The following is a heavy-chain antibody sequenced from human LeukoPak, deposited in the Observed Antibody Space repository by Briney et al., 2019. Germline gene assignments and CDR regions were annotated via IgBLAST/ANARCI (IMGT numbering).Heavy chain of an antibody. D-gene: IGHD4-17*01. Sequence: PSETLSLTCTVSGGSISSYYWSWIRQHPGKGLEWIGYIYYSGSTNYNPSLKSRVTISVDTSKNQFSLKLGSVTAADTAVYYCARGSPYGDYRYFDYWGQGTLVTVSS. CDR2: IYYSGST. V-gene: IGHV4-59*01. J-gene: IGHJ4*02. CDR1: GGSISSYY. CDR3: ARGSPYGDYRYFDY.